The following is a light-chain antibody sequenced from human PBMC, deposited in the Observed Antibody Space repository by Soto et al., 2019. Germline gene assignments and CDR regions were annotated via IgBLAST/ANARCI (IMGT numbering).Light chain of an antibody. CDR1: QSISSF. Sequence: DIQMTQSPSSLSASVGDRVTITCRASQSISSFLTWYQQKAGKAPKLLIYAASSLQSGVPSRFSSSGSGTDFTLTISSLQPEDFASYYCQQSFSAPPAFGQGTKVEIK. CDR2: AAS. V-gene: IGKV1-39*01. J-gene: IGKJ1*01. CDR3: QQSFSAPPA.